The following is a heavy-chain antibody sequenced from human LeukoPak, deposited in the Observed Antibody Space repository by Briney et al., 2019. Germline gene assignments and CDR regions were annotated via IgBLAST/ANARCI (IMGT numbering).Heavy chain of an antibody. CDR1: GFTFSSYW. Sequence: AGGSLRLSCAASGFTFSSYWMSWVRQAPDKGLEWVAYIGKGGSEKYYADSVKGRFAISRGTSKNTMYLQLSSLRAEDTATYYCTRDQSWAWDYWGQGTQVTVSS. CDR2: IGKGGSEK. D-gene: IGHD7-27*01. V-gene: IGHV3-30*02. CDR3: TRDQSWAWDY. J-gene: IGHJ4*02.